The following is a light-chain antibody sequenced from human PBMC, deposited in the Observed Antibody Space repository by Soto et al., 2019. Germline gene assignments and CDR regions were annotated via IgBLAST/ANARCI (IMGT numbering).Light chain of an antibody. CDR2: DVT. CDR1: SSDVGGSDY. Sequence: QSVLTQPASVSGSPGQSITISCTGTSSDVGGSDYVSWYQQHPGKAPKLMIYDVTNRPSGVSNRFSGSKSDNTASLTISGLQAEDEADYYCSSYTRNNNLLFGGGTKVTVL. CDR3: SSYTRNNNLL. V-gene: IGLV2-14*03. J-gene: IGLJ2*01.